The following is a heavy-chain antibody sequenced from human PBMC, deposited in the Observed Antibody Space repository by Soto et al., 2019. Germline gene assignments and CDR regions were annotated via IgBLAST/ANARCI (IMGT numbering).Heavy chain of an antibody. V-gene: IGHV3-23*01. CDR2: ISGSGGST. Sequence: PGGSLRLSCAASGFTFSSYAMSWVRQAPGKGLEWVSAISGSGGSTYYADSVKGRFTISRDNSKNTLYLQMNSLRAEDTAVYYWAKEGGRWLQLHYFDYWGQGTLVTVSS. J-gene: IGHJ4*02. CDR3: AKEGGRWLQLHYFDY. CDR1: GFTFSSYA. D-gene: IGHD5-12*01.